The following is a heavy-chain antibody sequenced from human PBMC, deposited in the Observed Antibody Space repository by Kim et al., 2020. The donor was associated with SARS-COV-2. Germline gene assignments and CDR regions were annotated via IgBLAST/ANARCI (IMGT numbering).Heavy chain of an antibody. J-gene: IGHJ5*02. CDR3: ARVEYCRGGSCSRHNWFDP. V-gene: IGHV4-31*02. Sequence: KSRVTISADTSKNQFSLKLSSETAADTAVYYCARVEYCRGGSCSRHNWFDPWGQGTLVTVSS. D-gene: IGHD2-15*01.